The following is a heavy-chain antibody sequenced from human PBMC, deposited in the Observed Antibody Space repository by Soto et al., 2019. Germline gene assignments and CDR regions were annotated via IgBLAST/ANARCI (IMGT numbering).Heavy chain of an antibody. CDR2: ISYDGSNK. J-gene: IGHJ4*01. V-gene: IGHV3-30-3*01. Sequence: RLLSCLPAACSSSRDARHSVRRTLGKCLRRVGVISYDGSNKYYADSVKGRFTIFRDNSKNTLYLQMNSLRAEYTAVYYCAREGRCSSTSGYFYDFWIGYYNSYWGHVTLVTVCS. D-gene: IGHD3-3*01. CDR1: ACSSSRDA. CDR3: AREGRCSSTSGYFYDFWIGYYNSY.